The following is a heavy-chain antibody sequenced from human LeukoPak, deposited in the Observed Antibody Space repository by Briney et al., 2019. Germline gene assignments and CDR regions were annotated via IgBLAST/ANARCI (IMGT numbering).Heavy chain of an antibody. J-gene: IGHJ6*02. V-gene: IGHV4-59*01. CDR2: IFHNGNT. Sequence: SETLSLTCTVSDGSMSPYYWSWIRQSPGKGLEWIAYIFHNGNTKYNPSLWSRITISIDTSRNQVFLNLNSVTAADTAVYYCARGLQALRHPDWAPFFGLDVWGQGTTVIVSS. CDR1: DGSMSPYY. D-gene: IGHD3-9*01. CDR3: ARGLQALRHPDWAPFFGLDV.